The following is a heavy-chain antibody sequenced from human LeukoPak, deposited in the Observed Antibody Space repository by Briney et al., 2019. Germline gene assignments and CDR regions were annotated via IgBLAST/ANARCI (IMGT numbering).Heavy chain of an antibody. CDR1: GYTFTAYY. V-gene: IGHV1-2*02. CDR2: VNPNSGDT. CDR3: ARASGSYWWFDS. J-gene: IGHJ5*01. Sequence: ASVKVSCKASGYTFTAYYIHWLRQAPGQGLEWMGCVNPNSGDTNYAQKFQGSVTMTRDTSISTVYMELSRLRSDDTAVYYCARASGSYWWFDSWGQGTLVTVSS. D-gene: IGHD1-26*01.